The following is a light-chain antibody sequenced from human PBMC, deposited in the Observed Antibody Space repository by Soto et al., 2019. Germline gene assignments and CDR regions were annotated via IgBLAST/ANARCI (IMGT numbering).Light chain of an antibody. CDR3: QQYDHLPRT. V-gene: IGKV1-33*01. J-gene: IGKJ1*01. Sequence: DIQMIQSPSSLSASVGDRVTITCQASQEISNYLNWYQQKPGKSPKLLIYDASNLESGGPSRFSGRGSETDFTFTISSLQPEDFATYYCQQYDHLPRTFGRGTKVEIK. CDR1: QEISNY. CDR2: DAS.